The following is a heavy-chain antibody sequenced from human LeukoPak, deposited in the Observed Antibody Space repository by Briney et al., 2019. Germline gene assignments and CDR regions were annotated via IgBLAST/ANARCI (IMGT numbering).Heavy chain of an antibody. D-gene: IGHD2-2*01. CDR1: GFTFSSYG. J-gene: IGHJ4*02. CDR2: IRYDGSNK. V-gene: IGHV3-30*02. CDR3: AKGSLEVVPAAFDY. Sequence: GGSLRLSCAASGFTFSSYGMHWVRQAPGKGLEWVAFIRYDGSNKYYADSVKGRFTISRDNSKNTLYLQMNSLRAEDTAVYYCAKGSLEVVPAAFDYWGQGTLVTVSS.